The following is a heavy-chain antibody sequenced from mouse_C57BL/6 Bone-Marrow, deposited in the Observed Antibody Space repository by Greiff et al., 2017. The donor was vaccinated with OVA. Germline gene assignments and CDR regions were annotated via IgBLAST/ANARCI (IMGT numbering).Heavy chain of an antibody. CDR1: GYTFTSYW. Sequence: VQLQESGTVLARPGASVKMSCKASGYTFTSYWMHWVKQRPGQGLEWIGALYPGNSDTSYNQKFKGKAKLTAVTSASTAYMELSSLTNEHSAVYYCTGSEYSKPRYFDFWGTGTTVTVSS. D-gene: IGHD2-10*02. V-gene: IGHV1-5*01. J-gene: IGHJ1*03. CDR2: LYPGNSDT. CDR3: TGSEYSKPRYFDF.